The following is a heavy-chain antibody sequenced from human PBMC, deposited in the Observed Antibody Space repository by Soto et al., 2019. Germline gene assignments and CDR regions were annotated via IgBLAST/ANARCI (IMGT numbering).Heavy chain of an antibody. D-gene: IGHD1-26*01. Sequence: SETLSLTCAVYGGSFSGYYWSWIRQPPGKGLEWIGEINHSGSTNYNPSLKSRVTISVDTSKNQFSLKLSSVTAADTAVYYCARGARPLFDYWGQGTLVTVSS. CDR1: GGSFSGYY. J-gene: IGHJ4*02. V-gene: IGHV4-34*01. CDR2: INHSGST. CDR3: ARGARPLFDY.